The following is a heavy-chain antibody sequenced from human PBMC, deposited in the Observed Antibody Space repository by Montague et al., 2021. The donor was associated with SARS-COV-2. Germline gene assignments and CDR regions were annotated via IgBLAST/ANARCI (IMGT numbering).Heavy chain of an antibody. CDR2: ISPSGST. CDR3: TTGVRKAFLQGSDF. Sequence: SETLSLTCAVSGGSFSDYYWTWVRQSAGKGLQWIGDISPSGSTYYNPSLKGRVNISADPSKNPFSLTLTSVSAADTATYFCTTGVRKAFLQGSDFWGQGTMVTVSS. V-gene: IGHV4-34*01. CDR1: GGSFSDYY. J-gene: IGHJ3*01. D-gene: IGHD2-21*02.